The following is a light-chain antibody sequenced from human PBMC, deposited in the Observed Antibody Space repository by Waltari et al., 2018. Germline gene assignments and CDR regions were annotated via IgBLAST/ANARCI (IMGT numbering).Light chain of an antibody. CDR1: RSGNSN. V-gene: IGKV3-15*01. CDR3: QQYNNWPLT. CDR2: GAS. Sequence: EVVLTQSPDTLSVSPGERATLSCRTSRSGNSNLAWYQHKPGQAPRLLMYGASTRPTGIPARFSGSESGTEFTLTITSLQSEDFAVYYCQQYNNWPLTFGGGTKVEI. J-gene: IGKJ4*01.